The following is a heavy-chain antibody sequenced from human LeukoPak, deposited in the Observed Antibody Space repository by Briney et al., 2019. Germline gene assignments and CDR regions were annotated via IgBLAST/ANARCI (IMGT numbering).Heavy chain of an antibody. CDR1: GGSFSGYY. Sequence: SETLSLTCAVYGGSFSGYYWSWIRQPAGKGLEWIGRIYSSGSTNYHPSLKSRVTMSVDTSKNQFSLKLSSVTAADTAMYFCARDRIGGYASGNYFVVWGKGTTVTVSS. D-gene: IGHD3-10*01. CDR3: ARDRIGGYASGNYFVV. V-gene: IGHV4-4*07. J-gene: IGHJ6*04. CDR2: IYSSGST.